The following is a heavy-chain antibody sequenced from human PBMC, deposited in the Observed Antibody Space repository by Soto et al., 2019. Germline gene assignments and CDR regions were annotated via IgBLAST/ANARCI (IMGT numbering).Heavy chain of an antibody. CDR3: SRIKWGLDLYDGMDV. CDR2: INPKTAAT. V-gene: IGHV1-2*02. J-gene: IGHJ6*02. CDR1: GYSVSDYF. Sequence: QVQLVQSGAEVKKSGASVKVSCKASGYSVSDYFIQWVRQAPGQGLEWVAWINPKTAATNYAKNFQGRGSLTWDTSSSTAYMELTRMRPDDTAVYYCSRIKWGLDLYDGMDVWGQWTTVIVAS. D-gene: IGHD1-26*01.